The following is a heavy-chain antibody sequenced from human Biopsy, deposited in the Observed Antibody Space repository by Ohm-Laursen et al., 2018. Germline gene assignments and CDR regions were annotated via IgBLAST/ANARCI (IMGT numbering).Heavy chain of an antibody. CDR2: IVVGSGHT. Sequence: ASVKVSCKASGFTFSSSAVQWVRQACGQRLEWIGWIVVGSGHTNYAQKFQERVTITRDMSTSTAYMELTSLRSEDTAVYYCAATSTLYYYYYAMDVWDQGTTITVSS. V-gene: IGHV1-58*01. CDR3: AATSTLYYYYYAMDV. CDR1: GFTFSSSA. J-gene: IGHJ6*02.